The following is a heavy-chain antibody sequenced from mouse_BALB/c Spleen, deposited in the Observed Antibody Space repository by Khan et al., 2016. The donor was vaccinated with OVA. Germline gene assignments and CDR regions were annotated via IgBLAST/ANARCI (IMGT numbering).Heavy chain of an antibody. V-gene: IGHV1-7*01. Sequence: QVQLKESGAELAKPGASVKMSCKASGYTFINYWILWVKQRPGQGLEWIGHINPSTGYTEYNQNFKDKATLTADKSSSTAYMQLSSLTSEDSAVYYCARRGLRWDCDYWGQGTTLTVSS. CDR2: INPSTGYT. CDR3: ARRGLRWDCDY. D-gene: IGHD1-1*01. J-gene: IGHJ2*01. CDR1: GYTFINYW.